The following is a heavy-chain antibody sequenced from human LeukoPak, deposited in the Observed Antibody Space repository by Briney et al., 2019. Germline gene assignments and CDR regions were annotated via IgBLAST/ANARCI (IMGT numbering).Heavy chain of an antibody. V-gene: IGHV3-66*01. J-gene: IGHJ4*02. CDR1: GFTFSDYY. Sequence: GGSLRLSCAASGFTFSDYYMSWVRQAPGKGLEWVSVIYSGGSTYYADSVKGRFTISRDNSKNTLYLQMNSLRAEDTAVYYCARGFGYSNNYYFDYWGQGTLVTVSS. CDR2: IYSGGST. CDR3: ARGFGYSNNYYFDY. D-gene: IGHD6-13*01.